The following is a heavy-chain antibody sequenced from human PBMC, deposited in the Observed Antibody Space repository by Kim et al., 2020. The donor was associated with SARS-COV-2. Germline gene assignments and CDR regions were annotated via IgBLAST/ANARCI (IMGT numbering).Heavy chain of an antibody. CDR3: VRGSGLGTYEGF. CDR2: I. D-gene: IGHD3-10*01. Sequence: IYYLDSVRGRFTISRDNAKNSLYLQMNSLRDEDTAVYYCVRGSGLGTYEGFWGQGTLVTVSS. J-gene: IGHJ4*02. V-gene: IGHV3-48*02.